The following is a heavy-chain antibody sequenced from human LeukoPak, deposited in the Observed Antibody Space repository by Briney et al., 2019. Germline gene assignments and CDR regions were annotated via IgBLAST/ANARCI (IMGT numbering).Heavy chain of an antibody. D-gene: IGHD3-22*01. CDR1: GGSISSSSYY. CDR3: ARAQYYYDSSGYYFNAFDV. Sequence: SETLSLTCTVSGGSISSSSYYWGWIRQPPGKGLEWIGSIYYSGSTYYNPSLKSRVTISVDTSKNQFSLKLSSVTAADTAVYYCARAQYYYDSSGYYFNAFDVLGQGTMVTVSS. J-gene: IGHJ3*01. V-gene: IGHV4-39*07. CDR2: IYYSGST.